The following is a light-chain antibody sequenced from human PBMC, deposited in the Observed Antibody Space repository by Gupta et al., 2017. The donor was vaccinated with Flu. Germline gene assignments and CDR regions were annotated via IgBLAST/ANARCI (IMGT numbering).Light chain of an antibody. J-gene: IGLJ2*01. Sequence: QSVLTQPPSASGTPGQRVTISCSGSSPNIGSNTVNWYQPLPGTAPKLLIYSNNQRPSGVPDRFSGSKSGTSASLAISGLQSEDEADYYCAAWDDSLNGHVVFGGGTKLTVL. V-gene: IGLV1-44*01. CDR1: SPNIGSNT. CDR2: SNN. CDR3: AAWDDSLNGHVV.